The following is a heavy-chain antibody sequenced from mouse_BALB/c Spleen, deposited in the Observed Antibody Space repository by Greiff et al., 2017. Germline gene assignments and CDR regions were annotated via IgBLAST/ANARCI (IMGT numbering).Heavy chain of an antibody. CDR1: GYTFTSYW. V-gene: IGHV1-7*01. D-gene: IGHD1-2*01. Sequence: VHLVESGAELAKPGASVKMSCKASGYTFTSYWMHWVKQRPGQGLEWIGYINPSTGYTEYNQKFKDKATLTADKSSSTAYMQLSSLTSEDSAVYYCARRYYGYGYAMDYWGQGTSVTVSS. CDR2: INPSTGYT. CDR3: ARRYYGYGYAMDY. J-gene: IGHJ4*01.